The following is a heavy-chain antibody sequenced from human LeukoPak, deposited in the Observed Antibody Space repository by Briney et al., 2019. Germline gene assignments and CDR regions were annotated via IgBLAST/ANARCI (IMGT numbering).Heavy chain of an antibody. CDR1: GFTFSSYA. CDR3: AKDGGYDLRAY. D-gene: IGHD3-3*01. J-gene: IGHJ4*02. CDR2: ISGSGGST. V-gene: IGHV3-23*01. Sequence: GGSLRLSCAASGFTFSSYAVSWVRQAPGKGLEWVSAISGSGGSTYYADSVKGRFTISRDNSKNTLYLQMNSLRAEDTAVYYCAKDGGYDLRAYWGQGTLVTVSS.